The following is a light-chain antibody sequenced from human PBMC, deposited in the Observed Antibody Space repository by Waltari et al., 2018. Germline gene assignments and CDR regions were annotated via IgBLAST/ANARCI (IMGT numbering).Light chain of an antibody. CDR1: QSVTRA. CDR2: AAS. J-gene: IGKJ1*01. Sequence: EIVFTKSPAPLSLSPGARATLPCRTSQSVTRALAWYQQKPGQAPRLLIYAASNRATGVPDRFSGSGSGTDFSLTISSLQPEDFAVYYCQHHLRFPVTFGQGTKVEVK. CDR3: QHHLRFPVT. V-gene: IGKV3-11*01.